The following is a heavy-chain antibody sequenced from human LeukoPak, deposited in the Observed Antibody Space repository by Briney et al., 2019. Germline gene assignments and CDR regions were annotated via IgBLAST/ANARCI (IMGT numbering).Heavy chain of an antibody. D-gene: IGHD6-13*01. J-gene: IGHJ4*02. CDR1: GGSISSYY. CDR3: AGDRGVGAAVFFDS. CDR2: IYYSGST. V-gene: IGHV4-39*07. Sequence: SETLSLTCTVSGGSISSYYWGWIRQPPGKGLEWIGSIYYSGSTYYNPSLKSRVTISVDTSKNQFSLKLSSVTPDDTALYYCAGDRGVGAAVFFDSWGLGTLVTVSS.